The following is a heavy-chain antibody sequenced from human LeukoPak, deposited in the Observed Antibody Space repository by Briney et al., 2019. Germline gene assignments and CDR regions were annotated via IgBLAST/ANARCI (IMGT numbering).Heavy chain of an antibody. Sequence: GSLRLSCAASGFTFSSYWMNWVRQAPGKGLEWVANIKRDGNEKNYVDSVRGRFSISRDNAKNSLYLQMDSLRAEETAVYYCAKEGAYPIITYDSWGQGALVTVSS. J-gene: IGHJ5*01. CDR1: GFTFSSYW. V-gene: IGHV3-7*01. D-gene: IGHD3-10*01. CDR3: AKEGAYPIITYDS. CDR2: IKRDGNEK.